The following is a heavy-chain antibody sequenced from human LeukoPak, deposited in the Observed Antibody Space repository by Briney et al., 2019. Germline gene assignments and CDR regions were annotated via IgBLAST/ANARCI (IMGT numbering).Heavy chain of an antibody. Sequence: SETLSLTCTVSGGSISTYYWNWIRQHPGKGLEWIGYIYYSGSTNYNPSLTNYNPSLKSRVTISVDTSKSQFSLKLSSVTAADTAIYYCARLFRGQTSHFESWGQGTLVTVSS. J-gene: IGHJ4*02. CDR1: GGSISTYY. CDR2: IYYSGSTNYNPSLT. V-gene: IGHV4-59*08. D-gene: IGHD3-10*01. CDR3: ARLFRGQTSHFES.